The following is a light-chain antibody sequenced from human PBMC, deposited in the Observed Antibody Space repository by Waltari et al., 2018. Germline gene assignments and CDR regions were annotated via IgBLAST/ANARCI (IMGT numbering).Light chain of an antibody. CDR2: KDT. CDR1: KLSSQL. V-gene: IGLV3-25*03. Sequence: SSELTQPPSVSVSPGQTARIPCPGDKLSSQLVYWYQQQPGQTPILLIRKDTERPSGVPERFSGSTSGTTVTLTITGVQPEDEADYYCQSAHPNTGVVFGGGTKLTVL. CDR3: QSAHPNTGVV. J-gene: IGLJ2*01.